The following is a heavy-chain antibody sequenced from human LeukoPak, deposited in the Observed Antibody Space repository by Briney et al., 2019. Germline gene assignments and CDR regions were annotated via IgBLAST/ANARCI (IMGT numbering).Heavy chain of an antibody. CDR3: ATYFAGAETFDI. CDR2: IFPGDSDT. D-gene: IGHD3-16*01. V-gene: IGHV5-51*01. Sequence: GESLKISCKGSGYSFTSYWIGWVRQKSGKGLEWMGLIFPGDSDTKYSPSFQGQVTISADKSISTAYLQWSSLKASDTAMYYCATYFAGAETFDIWGQGTKVTVSS. J-gene: IGHJ3*02. CDR1: GYSFTSYW.